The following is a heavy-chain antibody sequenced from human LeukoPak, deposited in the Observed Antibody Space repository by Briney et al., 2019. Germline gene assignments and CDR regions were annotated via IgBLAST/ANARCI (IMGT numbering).Heavy chain of an antibody. CDR2: ISYDGSNK. D-gene: IGHD1-26*01. J-gene: IGHJ3*02. CDR1: GFTFSSYA. CDR3: AALSGSYYGAFDI. Sequence: GGSLRLSCAASGFTFSSYAMHWVRQAPGKGLEWVAVISYDGSNKYYADSVKGRFTISRDNSKNTLYLQMNSLRAEDTAVYYCAALSGSYYGAFDIWGQGTMVTVSS. V-gene: IGHV3-30*04.